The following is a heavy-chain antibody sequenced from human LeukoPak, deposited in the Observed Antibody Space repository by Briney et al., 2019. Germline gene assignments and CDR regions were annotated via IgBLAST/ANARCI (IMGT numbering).Heavy chain of an antibody. J-gene: IGHJ4*02. D-gene: IGHD4-17*01. CDR3: ARDPDYGDPDY. V-gene: IGHV3-48*03. Sequence: GGSLRLSCAASGFTFSSYEMNWVRQAPGKGLEWVSYISSSGSTIYYADSVEGRFTISRDNAKNSLYLQMNSLRAEDTAVYYCARDPDYGDPDYWGQGTLVTVSS. CDR1: GFTFSSYE. CDR2: ISSSGSTI.